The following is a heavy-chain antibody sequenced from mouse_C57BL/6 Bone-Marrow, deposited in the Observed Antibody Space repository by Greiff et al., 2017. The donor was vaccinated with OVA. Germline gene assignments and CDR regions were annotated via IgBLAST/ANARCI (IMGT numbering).Heavy chain of an antibody. Sequence: QVQLQQPGAELVKPGASVKLSCKASGYTFTSYWLQWVKQRPGQGLEWIGEIDPSDSYPNYNQKFKGKATLTVDPSSSPAYMQLSSLTSEDSAVYYCARWGNWFAYWGQGTLVTVSA. J-gene: IGHJ3*01. CDR1: GYTFTSYW. D-gene: IGHD2-1*01. CDR3: ARWGNWFAY. CDR2: IDPSDSYP. V-gene: IGHV1-50*01.